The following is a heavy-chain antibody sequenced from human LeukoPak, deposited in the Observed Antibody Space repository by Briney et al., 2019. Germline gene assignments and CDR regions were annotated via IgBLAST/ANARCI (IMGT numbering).Heavy chain of an antibody. D-gene: IGHD3-22*01. CDR3: AREYYYDSSGYSYFDY. CDR2: FDPEDGET. V-gene: IGHV1-24*01. Sequence: ASVKVSCKVSGYTLTELSMHWVRQAPGKGLEWMGGFDPEDGETIYAQKFQGRVTMTEDTSTSTAYMELRSLRSDDTAVYYCAREYYYDSSGYSYFDYWGQGTLVNVAS. J-gene: IGHJ4*02. CDR1: GYTLTELS.